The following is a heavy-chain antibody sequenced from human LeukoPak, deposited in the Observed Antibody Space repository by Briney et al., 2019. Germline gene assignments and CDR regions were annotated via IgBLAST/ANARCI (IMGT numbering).Heavy chain of an antibody. Sequence: SETLSLTCTVSGGSISTHYWIWIRQPPGKGLEWIGYIYFTGSTNYNPSLKSRVTISVDASKNQFSLKLSSVTDADTAMYYCARGSRQIDYWGQGTLVTVSS. CDR1: GGSISTHY. CDR3: ARGSRQIDY. J-gene: IGHJ4*02. V-gene: IGHV4-59*11. CDR2: IYFTGST.